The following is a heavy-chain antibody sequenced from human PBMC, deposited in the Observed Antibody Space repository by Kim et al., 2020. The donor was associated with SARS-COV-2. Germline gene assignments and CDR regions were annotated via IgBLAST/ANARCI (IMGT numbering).Heavy chain of an antibody. J-gene: IGHJ1*01. CDR2: ISYDGSNK. CDR3: AKGKPLTYFGELLREYFQH. Sequence: GGSLRLSCAASGFTFSSYGMHWVRQAPGKGLEWVAVISYDGSNKYYADSVKGRFTISRDNSKNTLYLQMNSLRAEDTAVYYCAKGKPLTYFGELLREYFQHWGQGTLVTVSS. D-gene: IGHD3-10*01. V-gene: IGHV3-30*18. CDR1: GFTFSSYG.